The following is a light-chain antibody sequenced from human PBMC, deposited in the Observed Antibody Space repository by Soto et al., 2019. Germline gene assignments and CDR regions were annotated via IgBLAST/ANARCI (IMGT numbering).Light chain of an antibody. CDR3: QQYDSYSSGP. CDR1: QSISNW. CDR2: DAS. V-gene: IGKV1-5*01. Sequence: DIQMTQSPSTLAASSGDRVTITCGASQSISNWLAWYQQKPGKAPKVLIFDASSLKTGVPSTFSGSGSGTEFTLTISNLQTDDFATYYCQQYDSYSSGPFGQGTKVE. J-gene: IGKJ1*01.